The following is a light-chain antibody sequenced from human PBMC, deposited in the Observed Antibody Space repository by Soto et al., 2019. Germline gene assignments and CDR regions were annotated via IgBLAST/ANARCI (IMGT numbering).Light chain of an antibody. CDR1: QSVGNSY. CDR2: GTS. V-gene: IGKV3-20*01. J-gene: IGKJ4*01. Sequence: EIGLTQSPGTLSLSPGEGATLSCRASQSVGNSYVAWYQQKPGQAPRLLISGTSSRATGIPDRFSGSGSGTDFTLTISRLEPEDFAVYYCQQYRSSPLTFGAGTKSEIK. CDR3: QQYRSSPLT.